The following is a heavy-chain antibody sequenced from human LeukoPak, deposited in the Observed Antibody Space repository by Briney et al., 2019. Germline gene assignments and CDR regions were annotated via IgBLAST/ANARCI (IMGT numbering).Heavy chain of an antibody. CDR2: MYYSGNN. V-gene: IGHV4-39*07. Sequence: SETLSLTCTVSGASISSYSSYWGWIRQPPGKGLEWIGNMYYSGNNYSNPSLKSRVTISIDTSKNQFSLKLTSVTAADTAVYYCASISAVFGAVCWFDPWGQGTLVTVSS. J-gene: IGHJ5*02. CDR3: ASISAVFGAVCWFDP. CDR1: GASISSYSSY. D-gene: IGHD3-3*01.